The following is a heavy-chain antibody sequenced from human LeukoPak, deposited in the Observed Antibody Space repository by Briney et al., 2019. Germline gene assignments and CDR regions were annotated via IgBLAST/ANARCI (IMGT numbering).Heavy chain of an antibody. D-gene: IGHD4-17*01. J-gene: IGHJ4*02. CDR3: AAGGYYGDYLSDY. CDR1: SGSINNFY. V-gene: IGHV4-4*07. CDR2: IYTSGST. Sequence: SETLSLTCSVSSGSINNFYWSWIRQPAGKGLEWIGRIYTSGSTNYNPSLKSRVTMSVDTSKNQFSLKLSSVTAADTAVYYCAAGGYYGDYLSDYWGQGTLVTVSS.